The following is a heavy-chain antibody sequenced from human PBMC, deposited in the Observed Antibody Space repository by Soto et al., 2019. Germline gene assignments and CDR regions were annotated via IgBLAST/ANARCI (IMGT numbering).Heavy chain of an antibody. CDR2: IYATGTT. CDR3: VRDGTKTLRDWFDP. V-gene: IGHV4-4*07. J-gene: IGHJ5*02. D-gene: IGHD1-1*01. Sequence: PSETLSLTCTVSGASISGFYRSWIRKSAGKGLEWIGRIYATGTTDYNPSLKSRVMMSVDTSKKQFSLKLRSVTAADTAVYYCVRDGTKTLRDWFDPWGQGISLTVSS. CDR1: GASISGFY.